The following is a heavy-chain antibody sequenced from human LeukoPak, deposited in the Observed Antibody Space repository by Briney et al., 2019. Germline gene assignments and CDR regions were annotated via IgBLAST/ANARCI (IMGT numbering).Heavy chain of an antibody. CDR3: ARSYSSWKYFDY. CDR1: GESFSSHY. D-gene: IGHD6-6*01. V-gene: IGHV4-34*01. Sequence: SETLSLTCGVYGESFSSHYWNWVRQPPGKGLEWIGEINPSGTTVNNPSLKSRITMSVDTSKNQFSPNLSSVTAADTAVYYCARSYSSWKYFDYWGQGTLVSVSS. J-gene: IGHJ4*02. CDR2: INPSGTT.